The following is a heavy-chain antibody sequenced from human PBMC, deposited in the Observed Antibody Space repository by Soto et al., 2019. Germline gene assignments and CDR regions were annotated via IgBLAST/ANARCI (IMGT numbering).Heavy chain of an antibody. CDR2: IIPIFGTS. J-gene: IGHJ6*02. CDR3: AKDQALNGGNSEIYYDYGMDV. V-gene: IGHV1-69*06. CDR1: GGTFSSYA. Sequence: QVQLVQSGAEVKKPGSSVKVSCKASGGTFSSYAISWVRQAPGQGLEWMGGIIPIFGTSNYAQKFQGRVTIPADKSKSVANMELSSLRSEDTAVYYCAKDQALNGGNSEIYYDYGMDVCGQGTTDTVSS. D-gene: IGHD2-21*02.